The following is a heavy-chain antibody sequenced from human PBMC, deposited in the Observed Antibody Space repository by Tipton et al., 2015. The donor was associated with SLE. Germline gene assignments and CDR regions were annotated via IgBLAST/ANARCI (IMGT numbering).Heavy chain of an antibody. D-gene: IGHD5-18*01. CDR1: GGSISSGGYY. CDR2: IYTSGST. Sequence: TLSLTCTVSGGSISSGGYYWSWIRQPPGKGLEWIGYIYTSGSTNYNPSLKSRVTISVDTSKNQFSLKLSSVTAADTAVYYCASIQLWPTIGAFDIWGQGTMVTVSS. J-gene: IGHJ3*02. CDR3: ASIQLWPTIGAFDI. V-gene: IGHV4-61*09.